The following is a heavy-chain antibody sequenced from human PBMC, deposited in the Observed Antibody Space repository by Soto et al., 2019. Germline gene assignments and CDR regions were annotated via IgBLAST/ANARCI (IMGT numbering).Heavy chain of an antibody. CDR3: AHRRDRGFYFDY. CDR1: GFSLSTSGVG. CDR2: IYWNDDK. J-gene: IGHJ4*02. V-gene: IGHV2-5*01. Sequence: QITLKESGPTLVKPTQTLTLTCTFSGFSLSTSGVGVGWIRQPPGKALEWLALIYWNDDKRYSPSLKSRLTITTDTTKNQVVRTMTNMDPVDTATYYCAHRRDRGFYFDYWGQGTLVTVSS.